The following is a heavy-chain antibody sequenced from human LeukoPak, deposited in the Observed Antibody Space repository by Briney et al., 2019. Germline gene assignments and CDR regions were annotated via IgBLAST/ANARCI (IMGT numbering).Heavy chain of an antibody. CDR1: GFPFSSYG. CDR2: IRYDGSNK. V-gene: IGHV3-30*02. Sequence: GRSLRLSCAASGFPFSSYGMHWVRQAPGKGLEWVAFIRYDGSNKYYADSVKGRFTISRDNSKNTLYLQMNSLRAEDTAVYYCAKDTPTAGRYDAFDIWGQGTMVTVSS. D-gene: IGHD2-8*02. J-gene: IGHJ3*02. CDR3: AKDTPTAGRYDAFDI.